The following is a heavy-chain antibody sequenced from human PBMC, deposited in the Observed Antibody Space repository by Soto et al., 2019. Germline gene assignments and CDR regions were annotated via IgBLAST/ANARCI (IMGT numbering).Heavy chain of an antibody. V-gene: IGHV4-59*08. CDR2: IYYSGST. J-gene: IGHJ5*02. CDR1: GGSISSYY. Sequence: QVQLQESGPGLVKPSETLSLTCTVSGGSISSYYWSWIRQPPGKGLEWIGYIYYSGSTNYNPSLKSRVTISVDTSKNQFSLKLSSVTAADTAVYYCARLSVADFWSGSWFDPWGQGTLVTVSS. CDR3: ARLSVADFWSGSWFDP. D-gene: IGHD3-3*01.